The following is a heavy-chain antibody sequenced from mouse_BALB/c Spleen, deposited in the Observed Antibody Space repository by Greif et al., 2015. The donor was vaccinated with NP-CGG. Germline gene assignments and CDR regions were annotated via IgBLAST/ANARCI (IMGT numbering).Heavy chain of an antibody. CDR1: GFSLSRYS. V-gene: IGHV2-6-4*01. CDR2: IWGGGST. J-gene: IGHJ3*01. Sequence: VQGVESGPGLVAPSQSLSITCTVSGFSLSRYSVHWVRQPPGKGLEWLGMIWGGGSTDYNSALKSRLSISKDNSKSQVFLKMNSLQTDDTAMYYCARKGDYYGSSYGFAYWGQGTLVTVSA. D-gene: IGHD1-1*01. CDR3: ARKGDYYGSSYGFAY.